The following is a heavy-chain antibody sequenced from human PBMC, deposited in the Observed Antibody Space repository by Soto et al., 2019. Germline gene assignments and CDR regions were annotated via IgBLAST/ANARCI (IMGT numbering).Heavy chain of an antibody. CDR3: ARDKITGLFDY. CDR1: GGSFSGYY. CDR2: INHSGST. Sequence: SETLSLTCAVYGGSFSGYYWTWIRQPPGTGLEWIGEINHSGSTNYNPSLKSRVTISVDTSKNQFSLKLTSVSAADTAVYYCARDKITGLFDYWGQGTLVTVPQ. J-gene: IGHJ4*02. D-gene: IGHD2-8*02. V-gene: IGHV4-34*01.